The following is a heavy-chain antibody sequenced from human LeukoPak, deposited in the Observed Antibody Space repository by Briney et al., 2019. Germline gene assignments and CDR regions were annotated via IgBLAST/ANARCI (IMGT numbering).Heavy chain of an antibody. Sequence: GASVKVSCTASGYAFSDYYIVWVRQAPGQGLEWMGWISPNGGTNFAQKFQGRVSMTWDTSISTAYMELSRLRSDDAALYYCARALFYDILTGYYSQYYFDSWGQGTLVAVSS. D-gene: IGHD3-9*01. CDR3: ARALFYDILTGYYSQYYFDS. V-gene: IGHV1-2*02. J-gene: IGHJ4*02. CDR1: GYAFSDYY. CDR2: ISPNGGT.